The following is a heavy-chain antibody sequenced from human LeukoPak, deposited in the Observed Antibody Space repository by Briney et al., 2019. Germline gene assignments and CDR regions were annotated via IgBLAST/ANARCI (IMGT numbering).Heavy chain of an antibody. CDR2: IYYSGST. CDR3: ARVASCSSTSCYRRDNNWFDP. J-gene: IGHJ5*02. CDR1: GGSISSNSY. V-gene: IGHV4-39*07. Sequence: SETLSLTCTVYGGSISSNSYWGWIRQPPGKGLEWIGSIYYSGSTYYNPSLKSQFIISVDTSKNQFSLKLRSVTAADTAVYYCARVASCSSTSCYRRDNNWFDPWGQGILVTVSS. D-gene: IGHD2-2*02.